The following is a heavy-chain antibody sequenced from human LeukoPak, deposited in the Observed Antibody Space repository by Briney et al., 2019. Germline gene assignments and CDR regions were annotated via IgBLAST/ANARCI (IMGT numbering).Heavy chain of an antibody. CDR1: GYTFTGYY. CDR2: INPNSGGT. J-gene: IGHJ4*02. Sequence: GASVKVSCKAPGYTFTGYYMHWVRQAPGQGLEWMGWINPNSGGTNYAQKLQGRVTMTRDTSISTAYLELSRLRSDDTAVYYFARDQDITIFGVVIIEAGYWGQGTLVTVSS. V-gene: IGHV1-2*02. D-gene: IGHD3-3*01. CDR3: ARDQDITIFGVVIIEAGY.